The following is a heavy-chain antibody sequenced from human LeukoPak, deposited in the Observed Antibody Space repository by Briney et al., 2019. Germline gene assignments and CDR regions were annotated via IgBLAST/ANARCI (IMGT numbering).Heavy chain of an antibody. CDR1: GGSISSSSYY. Sequence: PSETLSLTCTFAGGSISSSSYYWGWVRQPPGKGLEWIGSIYYSGSTYYNPSLKSRVTISVDTSKNQFSLKLSSVTAADTAVYYCARLGRTYYDILTGSYPFDYWGQGTLVTVSS. J-gene: IGHJ4*02. D-gene: IGHD3-9*01. V-gene: IGHV4-39*01. CDR2: IYYSGST. CDR3: ARLGRTYYDILTGSYPFDY.